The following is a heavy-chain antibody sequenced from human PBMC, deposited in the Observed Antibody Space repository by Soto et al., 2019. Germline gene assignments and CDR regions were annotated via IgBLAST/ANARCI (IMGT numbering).Heavy chain of an antibody. CDR1: GYTFTSYD. Sequence: ASVKVSCKASGYTFTSYDINWVRQATGQGLEWMGWMNPNSGNTGYAQKFQGRVTMTRNTSISTAYMELSSLRSEDTAVYYCARLRIAARPGYFDYWGQGTLVTVSS. CDR2: MNPNSGNT. CDR3: ARLRIAARPGYFDY. D-gene: IGHD6-6*01. J-gene: IGHJ4*02. V-gene: IGHV1-8*01.